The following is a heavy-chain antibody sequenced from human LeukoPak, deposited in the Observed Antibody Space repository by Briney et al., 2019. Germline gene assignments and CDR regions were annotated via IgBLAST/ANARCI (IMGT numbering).Heavy chain of an antibody. V-gene: IGHV3-48*01. CDR1: GFTLSSYS. Sequence: GGSLRLSCAASGFTLSSYSMNWVRQAPGKGLEWVSYISSSSSTIYYADSVKGRFTISRDNAKNSLYLQMNSLRAEDTAVYYCARPYYYGSGSYSVPADWGQGTLVTVSS. D-gene: IGHD3-10*01. CDR2: ISSSSSTI. J-gene: IGHJ4*02. CDR3: ARPYYYGSGSYSVPAD.